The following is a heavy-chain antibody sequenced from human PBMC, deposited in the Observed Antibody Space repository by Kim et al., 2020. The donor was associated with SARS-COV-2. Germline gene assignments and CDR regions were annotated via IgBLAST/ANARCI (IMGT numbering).Heavy chain of an antibody. V-gene: IGHV3-9*01. CDR2: ISWNSGSI. J-gene: IGHJ4*02. CDR3: AKGSYSSSSRGVHFDY. Sequence: GGSLRLSCAASGFTFGDYAMHWVRQAPGKGLEWVSGISWNSGSIGYADSVKGRFTISRDNAKNSLYLQMNSLRAEDTALYYCAKGSYSSSSRGVHFDYWGQGTLVTVSS. CDR1: GFTFGDYA. D-gene: IGHD6-6*01.